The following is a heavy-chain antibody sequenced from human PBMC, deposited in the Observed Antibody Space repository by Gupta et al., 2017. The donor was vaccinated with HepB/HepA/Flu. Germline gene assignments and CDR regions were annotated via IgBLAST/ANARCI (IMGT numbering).Heavy chain of an antibody. D-gene: IGHD1-26*01. J-gene: IGHJ4*02. CDR2: TRNKANSYTT. CDR3: ARGVTISGSYYPLDY. CDR1: GFMFSDHY. V-gene: IGHV3-72*01. Sequence: EVQLVESGGGLVQPGGSLRLSCAASGFMFSDHYVDWVRQAPGKGLEWVGRTRNKANSYTTEYAASVKGRFTISRDDSQTSLYLQMNSLKTEDTAVYYCARGVTISGSYYPLDYWGQGTLVTVSS.